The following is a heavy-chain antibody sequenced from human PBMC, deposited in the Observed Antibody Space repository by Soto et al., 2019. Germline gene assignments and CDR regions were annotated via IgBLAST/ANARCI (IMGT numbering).Heavy chain of an antibody. CDR3: ARGVGYCSGGRCYYYYYGMDV. CDR1: GYTFTGYY. Sequence: GASVKVSCKASGYTFTGYYMHWVRQAPGQGLEWMGWINPNSGGTNYAQKFQGWVTMTRDTSISTAYMELSRLRSDDTAVYYCARGVGYCSGGRCYYYYYGMDVWGQGTTVTVSS. V-gene: IGHV1-2*04. J-gene: IGHJ6*02. D-gene: IGHD2-15*01. CDR2: INPNSGGT.